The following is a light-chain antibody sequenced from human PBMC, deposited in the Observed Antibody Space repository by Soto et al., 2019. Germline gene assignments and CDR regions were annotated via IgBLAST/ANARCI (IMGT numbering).Light chain of an antibody. CDR1: RIIGHNY. V-gene: IGKV3-20*01. Sequence: DNVLTQSPDTLSVSPGDRATLSCRASRIIGHNYLAWYQQKPGQAPRLLIYATSTRATGIPDRFSGSGSGTEFTLTISSLQPDDFATYYCQQYYRSSITFGQGTRLEIK. CDR2: ATS. CDR3: QQYYRSSIT. J-gene: IGKJ5*01.